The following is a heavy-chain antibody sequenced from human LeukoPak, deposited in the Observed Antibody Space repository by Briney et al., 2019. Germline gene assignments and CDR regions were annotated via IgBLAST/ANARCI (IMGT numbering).Heavy chain of an antibody. CDR3: ARSPIVVVTASAFDI. V-gene: IGHV4-59*08. Sequence: PSETLSLTCTVSGGSISSYYWSWIRQPPGKGLEWIGYIYYSGSTNYNPFLKSRVTISVDTSKNQFSLKLSSVTAADTAVYYCARSPIVVVTASAFDIWGQGTMVTVSS. CDR1: GGSISSYY. D-gene: IGHD2-21*02. J-gene: IGHJ3*02. CDR2: IYYSGST.